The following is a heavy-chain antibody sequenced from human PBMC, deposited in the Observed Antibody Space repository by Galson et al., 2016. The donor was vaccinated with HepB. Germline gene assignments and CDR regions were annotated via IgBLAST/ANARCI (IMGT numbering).Heavy chain of an antibody. D-gene: IGHD6-19*01. CDR2: VRSKGNSYAT. J-gene: IGHJ4*02. Sequence: SLRLSCAASGFTFSGSAMHWVRQASGKGLEWVGRVRSKGNSYATGYDASVKGRFTISRDDSKNTAYLQMNSLKTEDTAVYYCTRAPSGWYPLDYWGQGTLVTVSS. CDR1: GFTFSGSA. CDR3: TRAPSGWYPLDY. V-gene: IGHV3-73*01.